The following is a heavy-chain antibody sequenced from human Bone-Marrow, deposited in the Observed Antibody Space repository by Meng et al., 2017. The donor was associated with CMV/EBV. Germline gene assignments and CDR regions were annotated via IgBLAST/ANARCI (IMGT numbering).Heavy chain of an antibody. V-gene: IGHV4-31*03. D-gene: IGHD3-16*01. CDR1: GGSISSGGYY. J-gene: IGHJ4*02. Sequence: CTVSGGSISSGGYYWSWIRQHPGKGLEWIGYIYYSGSTYYNPSLKSRVTISVDTSKNQFSLKLSSVTAADTAVYYCARDSLGGYFDYWGQGTLVTVSS. CDR2: IYYSGST. CDR3: ARDSLGGYFDY.